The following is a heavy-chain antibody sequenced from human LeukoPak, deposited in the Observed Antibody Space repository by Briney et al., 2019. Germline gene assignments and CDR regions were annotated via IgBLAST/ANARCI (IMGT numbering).Heavy chain of an antibody. Sequence: PGGSLRLSCAASGFTLSSYAMHWVRQAPGKGLEWVAVSSYDGTNKYYADSVKGRLAVSRDNSKNTLYLQMNSLREEDTAVYFCGRSFYGSGSYKSPYFGTDVWGQGTTVTVSS. CDR1: GFTLSSYA. CDR2: SSYDGTNK. D-gene: IGHD3-10*01. CDR3: GRSFYGSGSYKSPYFGTDV. J-gene: IGHJ6*02. V-gene: IGHV3-30*09.